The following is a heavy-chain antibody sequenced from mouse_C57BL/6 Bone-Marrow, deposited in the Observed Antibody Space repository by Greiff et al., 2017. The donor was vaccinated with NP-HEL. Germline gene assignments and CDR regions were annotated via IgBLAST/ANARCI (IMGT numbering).Heavy chain of an antibody. CDR3: DSAYYSNYPAWCAY. CDR2: ICTGGGT. Sequence: QVQLQQSGPGLVAPSQSLSITCTVSGFSLTSYAISWVRLPPGKGLEWLWVICTGGGTDYNSALKSRLSISNDNSKSQVFIKMNRLQTDDTARDDGDSAYYSNYPAWCAYWGQGTLVTVSA. D-gene: IGHD2-5*01. J-gene: IGHJ3*01. CDR1: GFSLTSYA. V-gene: IGHV2-9-1*01.